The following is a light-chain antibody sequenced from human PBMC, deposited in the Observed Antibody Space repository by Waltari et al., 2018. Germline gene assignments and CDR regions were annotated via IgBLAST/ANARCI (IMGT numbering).Light chain of an antibody. Sequence: EIVLMQSPATLSVSLGEGATLSCRASQSVSSNLAWYQQNTGQAPRLLIYGGSSRATGIPPTFSGRGSLTEFTLTINSLQSEDFAIYYCQQYNAWPTFGGGTRVEIK. J-gene: IGKJ4*01. CDR1: QSVSSN. V-gene: IGKV3-15*01. CDR3: QQYNAWPT. CDR2: GGS.